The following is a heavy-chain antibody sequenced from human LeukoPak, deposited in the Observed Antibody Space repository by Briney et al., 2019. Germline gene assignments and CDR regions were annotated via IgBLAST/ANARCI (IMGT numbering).Heavy chain of an antibody. CDR3: AKSFQLIPWFDP. J-gene: IGHJ5*02. CDR2: IRYDGSNK. V-gene: IGHV3-30*02. CDR1: GFTFSSYG. D-gene: IGHD5-24*01. Sequence: GGSLRLSCAASGFTFSSYGMHWVRQAPGKGLEWVAFIRYDGSNKYYADSVKGRSTISRDNSKNTLYLQMNSLRAEDTAVYYCAKSFQLIPWFDPWGQGTLVTVSS.